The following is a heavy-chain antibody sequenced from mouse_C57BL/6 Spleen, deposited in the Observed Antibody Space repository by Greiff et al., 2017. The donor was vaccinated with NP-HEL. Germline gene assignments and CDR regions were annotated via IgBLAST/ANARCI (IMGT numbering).Heavy chain of an antibody. CDR3: ARKYYGSSYNYAMDY. CDR1: GFSLTSYG. CDR2: IWRGGST. Sequence: QVQLKQSGPGLVQPSPSLSITCTVSGFSLTSYGVHWVRQSPGKGLEWLGVIWRGGSTDYNAAFISRLSISKDNSKSQVFFKMNSQQADDTAIYYCARKYYGSSYNYAMDYWGQGTSVTVSS. J-gene: IGHJ4*01. V-gene: IGHV2-2*01. D-gene: IGHD1-1*01.